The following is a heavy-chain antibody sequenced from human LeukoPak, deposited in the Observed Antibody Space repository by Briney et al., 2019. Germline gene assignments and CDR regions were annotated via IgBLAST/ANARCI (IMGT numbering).Heavy chain of an antibody. J-gene: IGHJ4*02. CDR2: INPSGGST. CDR3: ARDPVLDWLLPKYYFDY. D-gene: IGHD3/OR15-3a*01. V-gene: IGHV1-46*01. Sequence: ASVKVSCKASGYTFTSYGISWVRQAPGQGLEWMGIINPSGGSTSYAQKFQGRVTMTRDTSTSTVYMELSSLRSEDTAVYYCARDPVLDWLLPKYYFDYWGQGTLVTVSS. CDR1: GYTFTSYG.